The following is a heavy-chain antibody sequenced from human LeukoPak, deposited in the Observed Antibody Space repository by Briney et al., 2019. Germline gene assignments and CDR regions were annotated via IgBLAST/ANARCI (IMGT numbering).Heavy chain of an antibody. CDR2: IIPIFGTA. CDR1: GRTFSSYA. CDR3: ARDTWLQLDY. V-gene: IGHV1-69*06. D-gene: IGHD5-24*01. Sequence: ASVNVSCKAAGRTFSSYAISWVRQAPGQGREWMGRIIPIFGTANYAQKFQGRVTITADKSTSTAYMELSSLRSEDTAVYYCARDTWLQLDYWGQGTLVTVSS. J-gene: IGHJ4*02.